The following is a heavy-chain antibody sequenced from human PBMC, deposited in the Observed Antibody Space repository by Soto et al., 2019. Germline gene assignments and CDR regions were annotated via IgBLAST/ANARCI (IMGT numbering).Heavy chain of an antibody. V-gene: IGHV3-23*01. D-gene: IGHD3-22*01. CDR3: AQWQTYYYDSRVFSGFDC. CDR2: MSGGGETT. Sequence: EVQLLESGGGLVQPGGSLRLSCAASGLTFSSYAMTWVRQAPGKGLEWVSAMSGGGETTYYADSVKSRFTISRDNSRNTLYRQMNCLRADDSAASYCAQWQTYYYDSRVFSGFDCWGRGTLVTVSS. CDR1: GLTFSSYA. J-gene: IGHJ4*02.